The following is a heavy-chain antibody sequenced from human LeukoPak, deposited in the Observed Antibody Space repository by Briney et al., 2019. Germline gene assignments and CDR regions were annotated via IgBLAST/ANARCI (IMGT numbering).Heavy chain of an antibody. Sequence: GGSLRLTCAASGFTFNTHAIHWVRQTPGKGLQWVADISYDGTNKYYADSVKGRFTISRDNSKNTMYLQMNSLSAEDTAVYYCAKDPGYYDSTAYIFEYWGQGTLVTVSS. CDR1: GFTFNTHA. CDR2: ISYDGTNK. J-gene: IGHJ4*02. CDR3: AKDPGYYDSTAYIFEY. V-gene: IGHV3-30*18. D-gene: IGHD3-22*01.